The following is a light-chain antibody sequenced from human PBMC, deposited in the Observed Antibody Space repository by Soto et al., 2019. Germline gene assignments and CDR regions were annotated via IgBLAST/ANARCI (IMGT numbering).Light chain of an antibody. CDR3: SSYAGRNNLL. V-gene: IGLV2-8*01. J-gene: IGLJ2*01. CDR2: EVT. Sequence: QSALTQPPSASGSPGQSVTISCTGTSSDVGGYNYVSWYQQHPGKAPKLMIYEVTKRPSGVPDRFSGYKSGNTASLTVSGLQAEDEADYYCSSYAGRNNLLFGGGTKVTVL. CDR1: SSDVGGYNY.